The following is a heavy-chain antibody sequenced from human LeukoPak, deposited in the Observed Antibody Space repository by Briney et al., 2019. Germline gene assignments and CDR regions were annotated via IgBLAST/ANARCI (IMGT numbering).Heavy chain of an antibody. CDR2: ITETGDRT. Sequence: GGSLRLSCAASGFTYSRFGMSWVRQAPGKGLEWVSAITETGDRTYYADSVNGRFSISRDNSKNTLYLQMDSLRAEDTAVCFCAKDHSSTWYIDSWGQGTLVTVSS. V-gene: IGHV3-23*01. J-gene: IGHJ4*02. D-gene: IGHD6-13*01. CDR1: GFTYSRFG. CDR3: AKDHSSTWYIDS.